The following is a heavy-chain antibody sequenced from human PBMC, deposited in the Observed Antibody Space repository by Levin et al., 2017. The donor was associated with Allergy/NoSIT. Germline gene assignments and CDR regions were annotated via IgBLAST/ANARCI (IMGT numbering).Heavy chain of an antibody. CDR3: AINRGYSSSGGDY. CDR1: GFTFSSYW. V-gene: IGHV3-7*01. Sequence: GGSLRLSCAASGFTFSSYWMSWVRQAPGKGLEWVANIKQDGSEKYYVDSVKGRFTISRDNAKNSLYLQMNSLRAEDTAVYYCAINRGYSSSGGDYWGQGTLVTVSS. J-gene: IGHJ4*02. CDR2: IKQDGSEK. D-gene: IGHD6-19*01.